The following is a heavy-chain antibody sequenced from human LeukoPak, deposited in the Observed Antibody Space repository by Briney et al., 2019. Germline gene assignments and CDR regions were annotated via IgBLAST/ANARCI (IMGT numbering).Heavy chain of an antibody. CDR1: GGTFSSYG. J-gene: IGHJ4*02. D-gene: IGHD3-3*01. Sequence: GGSLRLSCAASGGTFSSYGMHWVRQAPGKGLEWVAFIRYDGSNKYYADSVKGRFTISRDNSKNTLYLQMNSLRAEDTAVYYCAKVVFFGVVMAPGWGQGTLVTVSS. V-gene: IGHV3-30*02. CDR3: AKVVFFGVVMAPG. CDR2: IRYDGSNK.